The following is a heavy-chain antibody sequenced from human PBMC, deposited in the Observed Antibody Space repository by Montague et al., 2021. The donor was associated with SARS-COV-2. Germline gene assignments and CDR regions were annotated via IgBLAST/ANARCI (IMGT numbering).Heavy chain of an antibody. CDR3: AIGGEIDVWAPFGH. Sequence: SLRLSCATSGFTFSRNSMNWVRQAPGKGLEWVSTISSDTLHTFYAESVKGRFTISRDNAKNELYLQMNSLRAEDMAVYYCAIGGEIDVWAPFGHWGQGTLVTVSS. D-gene: IGHD3-16*01. J-gene: IGHJ4*02. CDR2: ISSDTLHT. V-gene: IGHV3-21*01. CDR1: GFTFSRNS.